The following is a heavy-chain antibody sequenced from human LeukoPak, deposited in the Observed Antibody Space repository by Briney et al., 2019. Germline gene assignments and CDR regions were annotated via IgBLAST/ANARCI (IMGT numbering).Heavy chain of an antibody. CDR2: IIPIFGTA. D-gene: IGHD6-6*01. V-gene: IGHV1-69*06. Sequence: SVKVSCKASGGTFSSYAISWVRQAPGQGLEWMGGIIPIFGTANYAQKFQGRVTITADKSTSTAYMELSSLRAEDTAVYYCARGSRYSSSPLGYWGQGTLVTVSS. CDR1: GGTFSSYA. CDR3: ARGSRYSSSPLGY. J-gene: IGHJ4*02.